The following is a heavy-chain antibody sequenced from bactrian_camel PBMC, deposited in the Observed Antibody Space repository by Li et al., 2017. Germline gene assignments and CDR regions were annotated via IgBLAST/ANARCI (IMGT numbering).Heavy chain of an antibody. D-gene: IGHD5*01. V-gene: IGHV3S32*01. CDR3: AANWNYYCGLGVAFGGNCQGPDYNH. CDR2: ISGGGGST. Sequence: VQLVESGGGSVQTGGSLRLSCVVSGHSRGSNCVGWYRLPPGRAPAEREGVAAISGGGGSTDYADSVKGRFTISRDNAKRTLYLQMNTLKPEDTALYYCAANWNYYCGLGVAFGGNCQGPDYNHRGQGTQVTVS. CDR1: GHSRGSNC. J-gene: IGHJ4*01.